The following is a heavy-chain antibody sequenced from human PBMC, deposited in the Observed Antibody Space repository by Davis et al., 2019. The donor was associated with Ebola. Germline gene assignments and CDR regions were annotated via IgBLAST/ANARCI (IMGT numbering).Heavy chain of an antibody. J-gene: IGHJ4*02. V-gene: IGHV5-10-1*01. Sequence: GESLKISCKGSGYSFTSYWISWVRQMPGKGLEWMGRIDPSDSYTNYSPSFQGHVTISADKSISTAFLQWSSLRASDTAMYYCARLQGYCSGGSCTNPHYWGQGTLVTVSS. CDR2: IDPSDSYT. CDR1: GYSFTSYW. D-gene: IGHD2-15*01. CDR3: ARLQGYCSGGSCTNPHY.